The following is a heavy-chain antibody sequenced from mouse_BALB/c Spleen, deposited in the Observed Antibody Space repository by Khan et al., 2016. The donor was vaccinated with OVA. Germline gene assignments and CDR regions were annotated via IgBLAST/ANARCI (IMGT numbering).Heavy chain of an antibody. CDR2: ISSGDST. J-gene: IGHJ3*01. V-gene: IGHV5-6-5*01. Sequence: EVQLQESGGGLVKPGGSLKLSCAASGFTFSNYAMSWVRQSPEKRLEWVASISSGDSTYYPDSVKGRFTISRDKARNLLYLQMSSLRSEDTAMYYCARDYWFAYWGQGTLVTVSA. CDR1: GFTFSNYA. CDR3: ARDYWFAY.